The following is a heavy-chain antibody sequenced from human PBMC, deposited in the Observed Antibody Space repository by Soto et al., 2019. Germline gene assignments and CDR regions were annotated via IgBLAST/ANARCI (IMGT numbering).Heavy chain of an antibody. D-gene: IGHD3-3*01. Sequence: SETLSLTCTVSGGSISSSSYYWGWIRQPSGKGLEWIGSIYYSGSTYYNPSLKSRVTISVDTSKNQFSLKLSSVTAADTAVYYCARQLGDVLRFLEWLDYWGQGTLVTVSS. J-gene: IGHJ4*02. CDR1: GGSISSSSYY. CDR2: IYYSGST. CDR3: ARQLGDVLRFLEWLDY. V-gene: IGHV4-39*01.